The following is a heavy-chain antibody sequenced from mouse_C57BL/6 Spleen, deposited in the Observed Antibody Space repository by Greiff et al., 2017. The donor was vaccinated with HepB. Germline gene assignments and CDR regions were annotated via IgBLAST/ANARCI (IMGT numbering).Heavy chain of an antibody. CDR1: GFTFSDYG. CDR3: ARGDYDYDLHFDY. Sequence: EVNVVESGGGLVKPGGSLKLSCAASGFTFSDYGMHWVRQAPEKGLEWVAYISSGSSTIYYADTVKGRFTISRDNAKNTLFLQMTSLRSEDTAMYYCARGDYDYDLHFDYWGQGTTLTVSS. J-gene: IGHJ2*01. D-gene: IGHD2-4*01. V-gene: IGHV5-17*01. CDR2: ISSGSSTI.